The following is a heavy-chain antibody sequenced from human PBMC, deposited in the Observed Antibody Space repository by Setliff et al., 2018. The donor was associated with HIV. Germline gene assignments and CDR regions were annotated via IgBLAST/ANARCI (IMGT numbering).Heavy chain of an antibody. Sequence: VASVKVSCKASGYSFTTYAVNWVRQAPGQGLEWMGWINTNTGNPTYTQGFTGRFVFSLDTSVSTAYLQISSLKAEDTAVYYCARGPSRQQLVRRNWFDPWGQGTLVTVSS. CDR2: INTNTGNP. V-gene: IGHV7-4-1*02. D-gene: IGHD6-13*01. CDR3: ARGPSRQQLVRRNWFDP. J-gene: IGHJ5*02. CDR1: GYSFTTYA.